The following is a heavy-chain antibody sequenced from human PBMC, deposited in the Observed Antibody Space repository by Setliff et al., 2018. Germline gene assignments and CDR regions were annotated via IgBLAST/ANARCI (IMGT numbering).Heavy chain of an antibody. CDR1: GGSISSHY. Sequence: PSETLSLTCTVSGGSISSHYWSWIRQPPGKGLEWIGSIYYSGSTNYNPSLKSRVTISVDTSKNQFSLKLSSVTAADTAVYYCARYNAREYYFDYWGQGTLVTVSS. D-gene: IGHD1-20*01. V-gene: IGHV4-59*08. CDR3: ARYNAREYYFDY. CDR2: IYYSGST. J-gene: IGHJ4*02.